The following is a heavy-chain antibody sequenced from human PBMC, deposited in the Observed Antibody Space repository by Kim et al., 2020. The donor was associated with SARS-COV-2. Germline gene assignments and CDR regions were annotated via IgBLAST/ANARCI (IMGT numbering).Heavy chain of an antibody. V-gene: IGHV1-69*01. CDR3: ARDEYTAMSY. D-gene: IGHD5-18*01. Sequence: TANHEQKFQGRVTITADESTSTAYMELSSLRSEDTAVYYCARDEYTAMSYWGQGTLVTVSS. CDR2: TA. J-gene: IGHJ4*02.